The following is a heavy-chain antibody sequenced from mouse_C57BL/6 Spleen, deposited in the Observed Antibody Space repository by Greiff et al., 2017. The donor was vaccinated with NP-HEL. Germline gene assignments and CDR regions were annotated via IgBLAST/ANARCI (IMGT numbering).Heavy chain of an antibody. CDR1: GFTFSSYG. D-gene: IGHD3-2*02. CDR3: ARREDSSSHYFDY. CDR2: ISSGGSYT. V-gene: IGHV5-6*02. J-gene: IGHJ2*01. Sequence: DVMLVESGGDLVKPGGSLKLSCAASGFTFSSYGMSWVRQTPDKRLEWVATISSGGSYTYYPDSVKGRFTISRDNAKNTLYLQMSSLKSEDTAMYYCARREDSSSHYFDYWGQGTTLTVSS.